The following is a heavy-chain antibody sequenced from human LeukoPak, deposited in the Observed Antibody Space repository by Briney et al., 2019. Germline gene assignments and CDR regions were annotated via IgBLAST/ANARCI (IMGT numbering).Heavy chain of an antibody. V-gene: IGHV4-30-2*01. CDR3: ARQSLWFGDTFAGWFDP. CDR1: GGSISSGGYY. J-gene: IGHJ5*02. D-gene: IGHD3-10*01. Sequence: SQTLSLIRAVSGGSISSGGYYWSWIRQPPGKGLEWIGYNYHSGSTYYNPSRKSRVSIAVDRSKNQFSLKLSSVTAADTAVYYCARQSLWFGDTFAGWFDPWGQGTLVTVSS. CDR2: NYHSGST.